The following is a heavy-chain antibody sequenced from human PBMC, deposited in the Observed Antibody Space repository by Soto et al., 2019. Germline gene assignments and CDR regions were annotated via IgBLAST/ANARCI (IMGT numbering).Heavy chain of an antibody. V-gene: IGHV3-15*07. D-gene: IGHD2-15*01. J-gene: IGHJ5*02. CDR3: TTDPRHSWSCVS. Sequence: EVQLVESGGGLVKPGGSLRLSCAASGFTFTYAWMNWVRQAPGKGLEWVGRIKSQTDGGTTDYAAPVKGRFTISRDDSKNTLYVQMDSLKTADTAVYYCTTDPRHSWSCVSWGQGTLVTVSS. CDR1: GFTFTYAW. CDR2: IKSQTDGGTT.